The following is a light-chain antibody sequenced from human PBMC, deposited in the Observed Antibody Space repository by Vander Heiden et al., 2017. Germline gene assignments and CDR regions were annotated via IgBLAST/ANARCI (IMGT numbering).Light chain of an antibody. CDR1: SSNIGSNY. Sequence: QSVLTQPPSASGAPGQRVTISCSGRSSNIGSNYVFWYQQLPGTAPKLLIYRNNQWPSGVPDRFSGSKSGTSASLAISGLRSEDEADYYCAAWDDSLSGVVFGGGTKLTVL. J-gene: IGLJ2*01. CDR3: AAWDDSLSGVV. CDR2: RNN. V-gene: IGLV1-47*01.